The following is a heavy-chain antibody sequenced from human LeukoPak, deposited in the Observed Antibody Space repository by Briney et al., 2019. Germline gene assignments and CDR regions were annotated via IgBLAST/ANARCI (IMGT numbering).Heavy chain of an antibody. D-gene: IGHD2-21*02. J-gene: IGHJ4*02. CDR3: VREYCGGGCYTDF. Sequence: GGSLRLSCAASGFTFSLYWMHWVRQTPGKGLVWVSRLNGDGSVTNYADSVKGRFTISRDNAKNTLYLQMNSLRAEDTAFYYCVREYCGGGCYTDFWGQGTLVTVSS. V-gene: IGHV3-74*01. CDR1: GFTFSLYW. CDR2: LNGDGSVT.